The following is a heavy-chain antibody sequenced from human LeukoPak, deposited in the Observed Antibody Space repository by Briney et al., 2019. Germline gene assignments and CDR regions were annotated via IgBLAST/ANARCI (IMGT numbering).Heavy chain of an antibody. CDR3: ARDPNSSGWYRVVENNWFDP. J-gene: IGHJ5*02. Sequence: SVKVSCKASGGTFSSYAISWVRQAPGQGLEWMGGIIPIFGTANYAQKFQGRVTITADESTSTAYMELSSLRSEDTAVYYCARDPNSSGWYRVVENNWFDPWGQGTLVTVSS. V-gene: IGHV1-69*01. D-gene: IGHD6-19*01. CDR2: IIPIFGTA. CDR1: GGTFSSYA.